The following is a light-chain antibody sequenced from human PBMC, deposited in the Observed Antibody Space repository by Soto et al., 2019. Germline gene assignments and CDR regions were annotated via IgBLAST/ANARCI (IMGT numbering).Light chain of an antibody. V-gene: IGKV3-11*01. CDR2: DIS. Sequence: EFVLTQSPATLSLSPGERCILPCRASQSVAGSLAWYQQKPGQAPRLLIYDISTRAAAIPARFSGSGSGTDFTLTVSSLEPEDFALYYCQQRSNRITFGQGTRLEIK. CDR1: QSVAGS. J-gene: IGKJ5*01. CDR3: QQRSNRIT.